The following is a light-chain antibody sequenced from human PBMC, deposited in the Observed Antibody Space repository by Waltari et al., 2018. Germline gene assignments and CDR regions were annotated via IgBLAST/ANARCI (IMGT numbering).Light chain of an antibody. CDR1: QSVLYSSNNKNY. V-gene: IGKV4-1*01. CDR2: WAS. J-gene: IGKJ1*01. Sequence: DIVMTQSPASLAVSLGERATIHCKFSQSVLYSSNNKNYLAWYQQKPGQPPKLLIYWASTRESGVPDRFSGSGSGTDFTLTISSLQAEDVAVYYCQQYYSTPRTFGQGTKVEIK. CDR3: QQYYSTPRT.